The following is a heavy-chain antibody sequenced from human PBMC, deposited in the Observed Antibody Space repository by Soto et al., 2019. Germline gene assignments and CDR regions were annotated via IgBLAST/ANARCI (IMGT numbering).Heavy chain of an antibody. CDR3: ARSYSGYDQRVSPYYYYMDV. CDR1: GYTFTSYY. D-gene: IGHD5-12*01. V-gene: IGHV1-46*03. CDR2: INPSGGST. J-gene: IGHJ6*03. Sequence: GASVKVSCKASGYTFTSYYMHWVRQAPGQGLEWMGIINPSGGSTSYAQKFQGRVTMTRDTSTSTVYMELSSLRSEDTAVYYCARSYSGYDQRVSPYYYYMDVWGKGTTVTVSS.